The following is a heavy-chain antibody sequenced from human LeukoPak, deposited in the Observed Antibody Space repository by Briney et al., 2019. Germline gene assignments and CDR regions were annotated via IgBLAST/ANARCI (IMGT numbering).Heavy chain of an antibody. CDR3: ARGGGLDV. D-gene: IGHD3-16*01. CDR2: IKQDGSAK. J-gene: IGHJ6*02. CDR1: GFTFSRHW. V-gene: IGHV3-7*03. Sequence: GGSLRLSCAASGFTFSRHWMYWVRQAPGKGLEWVANIKQDGSAKPYVDSVKGRFTISRDNAKNSLYLQMSNLRAEDTAVYFCARGGGLDVWGQGATVTVSS.